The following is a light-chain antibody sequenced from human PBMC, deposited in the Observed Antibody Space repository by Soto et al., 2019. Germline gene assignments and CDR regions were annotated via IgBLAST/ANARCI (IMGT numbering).Light chain of an antibody. V-gene: IGKV3-15*01. Sequence: EIVMKQSPATLSVSPGERAALSCRASQSVSSNLARYQQKPGQAPRPLIFGASTRATGIPARVSGSGSGTEFTLTISSLQSEDFAVYYCQQYNNWPRRTFGQGTKLEIK. CDR1: QSVSSN. CDR2: GAS. J-gene: IGKJ2*01. CDR3: QQYNNWPRRT.